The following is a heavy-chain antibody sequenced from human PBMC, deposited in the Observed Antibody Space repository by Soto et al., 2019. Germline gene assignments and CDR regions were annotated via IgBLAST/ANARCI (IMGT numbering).Heavy chain of an antibody. J-gene: IGHJ4*01. Sequence: QITLKESGPTLVRPAQTLTLTCDFSGFSLSTYHMGVAWIRQPPGKALEWLALLYWDDDKRYSPSLKDRLAISKDTPNNQVVLTITNIDPGDSATYFCAHAGDYDLLTFDHWGTGTLVTVSS. V-gene: IGHV2-5*02. CDR3: AHAGDYDLLTFDH. CDR1: GFSLSTYHMG. D-gene: IGHD4-17*01. CDR2: LYWDDDK.